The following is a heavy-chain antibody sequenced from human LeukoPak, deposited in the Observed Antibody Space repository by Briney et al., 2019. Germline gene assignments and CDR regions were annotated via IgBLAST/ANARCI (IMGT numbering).Heavy chain of an antibody. CDR3: AKLEVGATFDY. V-gene: IGHV3-30*18. CDR1: VFTFSSYG. J-gene: IGHJ4*02. Sequence: GGSLRLSCAASVFTFSSYGMHWVRQAPGKGLEWVAVISYDGSNKYYADSVKGRFTISRDNSKNTLYLQINSLRAEDTAVYYCAKLEVGATFDYWGQGTLVTVSS. CDR2: ISYDGSNK. D-gene: IGHD1-26*01.